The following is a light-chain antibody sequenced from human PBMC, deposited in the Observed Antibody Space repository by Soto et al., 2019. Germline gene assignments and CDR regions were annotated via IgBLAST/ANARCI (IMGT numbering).Light chain of an antibody. Sequence: SVLTQPASLSGSPGQSITISCTGTNSDVGGYNYVSWYQQHPGKAPKLMIYDVSNRPSGVSNRFSGSKSGNTASLTISGLQAEDEADYYCSSYTSSSFLPFGTGTKVTVL. CDR1: NSDVGGYNY. V-gene: IGLV2-14*01. CDR3: SSYTSSSFLP. J-gene: IGLJ1*01. CDR2: DVS.